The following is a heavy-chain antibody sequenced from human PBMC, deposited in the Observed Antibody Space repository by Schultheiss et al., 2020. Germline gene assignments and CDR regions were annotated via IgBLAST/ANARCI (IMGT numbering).Heavy chain of an antibody. D-gene: IGHD3-10*01. V-gene: IGHV3-15*01. J-gene: IGHJ4*02. CDR2: IKSKTDGGTT. CDR3: TTPREKFDY. Sequence: GGSMRLSCAAPGFTFNNAWMSWVRQAPGKGLEWVGRIKSKTDGGTTDYAAPVKGRFTISRDDSKNTLYLQMSSLKTEDTAVYYCTTPREKFDYWGQGTLVTVSS. CDR1: GFTFNNAW.